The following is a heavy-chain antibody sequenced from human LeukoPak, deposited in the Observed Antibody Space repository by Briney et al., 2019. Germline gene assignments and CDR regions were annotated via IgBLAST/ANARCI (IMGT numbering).Heavy chain of an antibody. CDR3: ARDPNSGMAAAGRLYYYGMDV. V-gene: IGHV3-33*01. Sequence: PGGSLRLSCAASGFTFSSYGMHWVRQAPGKGPERVAVIWYDGSNKYYADSVKGRFTISRDNSKNTLYLQMNSLRAEDTAVYYCARDPNSGMAAAGRLYYYGMDVWGQGTTVTVSS. D-gene: IGHD6-13*01. CDR2: IWYDGSNK. CDR1: GFTFSSYG. J-gene: IGHJ6*02.